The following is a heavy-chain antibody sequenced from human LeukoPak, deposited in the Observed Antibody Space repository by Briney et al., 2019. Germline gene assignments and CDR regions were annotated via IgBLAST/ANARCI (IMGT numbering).Heavy chain of an antibody. D-gene: IGHD6-19*01. Sequence: ASVKVSCTASGYTFTGYYMHWVRQAPGQGLEWMGWINPNSGGTNYAQKFQGRVTMTRDTSISTAYMELSRLRSDDTAVYYCARSPLAVAPDDYWGQGTLVTVSS. CDR3: ARSPLAVAPDDY. J-gene: IGHJ4*02. V-gene: IGHV1-2*02. CDR2: INPNSGGT. CDR1: GYTFTGYY.